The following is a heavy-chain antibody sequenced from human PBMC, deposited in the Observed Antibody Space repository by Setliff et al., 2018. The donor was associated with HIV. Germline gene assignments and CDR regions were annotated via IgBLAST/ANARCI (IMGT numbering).Heavy chain of an antibody. V-gene: IGHV3-48*03. J-gene: IGHJ4*02. CDR3: AAVPWGHSSLIIDH. CDR2: IGGHGSII. Sequence: GGSLRLSCVASGFTFRSYWMNWVRQAPGKGLEWISFIGGHGSIIHYADSVKGRFTISRDNAKNSVYLQMHSLRVEDTAVYYCAAVPWGHSSLIIDHWGQGTPVTVSS. D-gene: IGHD3-16*01. CDR1: GFTFRSYW.